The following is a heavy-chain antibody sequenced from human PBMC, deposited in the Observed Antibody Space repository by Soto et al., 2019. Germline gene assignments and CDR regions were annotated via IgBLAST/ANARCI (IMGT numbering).Heavy chain of an antibody. D-gene: IGHD6-19*01. CDR1: DGYFSTYY. V-gene: IGHV4-34*01. CDR2: INYSGSN. Sequence: SETLSLTXAVDDGYFSTYYWNWIRQSPGKGLEWIGKINYSGSNNYNPSLKSRVTISIDMSKNQVCLKLTSVTAADTALYYCATSARYSSGWYDYWGQGTLVTVSS. CDR3: ATSARYSSGWYDY. J-gene: IGHJ4*02.